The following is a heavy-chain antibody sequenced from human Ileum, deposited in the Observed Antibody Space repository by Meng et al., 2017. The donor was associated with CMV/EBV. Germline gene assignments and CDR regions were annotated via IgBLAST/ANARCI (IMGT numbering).Heavy chain of an antibody. CDR2: IGRDGRTA. J-gene: IGHJ5*02. CDR1: GFGIDAYT. D-gene: IGHD2-2*01. CDR3: AKGGQLLSTS. V-gene: IGHV3-43*01. Sequence: GEALKISCAASGFGIDAYTMHGVRQRPGRALEWVSLIGRDGRTAYYGDSVKGRFTISRDNHKNSFLLPMNSLRGEDTALYYCAKGGQLLSTSWGQGTQVTVSS.